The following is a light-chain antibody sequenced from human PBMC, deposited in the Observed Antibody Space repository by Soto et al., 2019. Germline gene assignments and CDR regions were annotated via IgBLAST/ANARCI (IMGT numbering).Light chain of an antibody. V-gene: IGKV1-5*01. CDR2: DAS. J-gene: IGKJ2*01. CDR1: QSISSW. CDR3: QQYKSFSPYT. Sequence: DIQMTQSPSTLSASVGDRVTITCRASQSISSWLAWYQQKPGKAPKVLINDASSLESGVPSRFSGSGSGTEFTLSFSSLQPDDFATYYCQQYKSFSPYTFGQGTKLEIK.